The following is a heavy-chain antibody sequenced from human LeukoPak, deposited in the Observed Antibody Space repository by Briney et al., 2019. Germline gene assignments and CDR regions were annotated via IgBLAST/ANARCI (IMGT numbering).Heavy chain of an antibody. CDR3: ARDLLYCGGDCYSDYYYGMDV. D-gene: IGHD2-21*02. CDR1: GFTFSSYE. J-gene: IGHJ6*04. V-gene: IGHV3-48*03. CDR2: ISSSGSTI. Sequence: GGSLRLPCAASGFTFSSYEMNWVRQAPGKGLEGVSYISSSGSTIYYADSVKGRFTISRDNAKNSLYLQMNSLRAEDTAVYYCARDLLYCGGDCYSDYYYGMDVWGKGTTVTVSS.